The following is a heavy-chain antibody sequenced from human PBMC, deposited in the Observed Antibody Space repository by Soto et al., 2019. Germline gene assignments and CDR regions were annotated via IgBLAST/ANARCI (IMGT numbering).Heavy chain of an antibody. CDR2: IYWDDSK. D-gene: IGHD3-9*01. V-gene: IGHV2-5*02. CDR3: AHKGPEDWPPDY. J-gene: IGHJ4*02. CDR1: GFSLSTSGVG. Sequence: QITLKESGPTLVRPTQTLTLTCAFSGFSLSTSGVGVGWIRQPPGKALEWLAVIYWDDSKHYSPSLRSRLTITKDTSKNQLVLTMTNMDPMATGTYYCAHKGPEDWPPDYWGQGTLVTVSS.